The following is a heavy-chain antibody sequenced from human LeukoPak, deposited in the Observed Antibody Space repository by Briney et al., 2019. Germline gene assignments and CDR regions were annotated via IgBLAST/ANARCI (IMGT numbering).Heavy chain of an antibody. D-gene: IGHD1-26*01. CDR2: IYYSGST. CDR3: ARGKRMGATRNWFDP. Sequence: PSETLSLTCSVSGGSISSSSYYRGWIRQPPGKKLEWIGNIYYSGSTYYNPSLKSRVTISVDTSKNQFSLKLSSVTAADTAVYYCARGKRMGATRNWFDPWGQGTLVTVSS. CDR1: GGSISSSSYY. J-gene: IGHJ5*02. V-gene: IGHV4-39*07.